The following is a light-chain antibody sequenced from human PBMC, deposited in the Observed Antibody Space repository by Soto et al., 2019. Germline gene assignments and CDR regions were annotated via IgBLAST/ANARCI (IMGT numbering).Light chain of an antibody. V-gene: IGKV1-39*01. J-gene: IGKJ3*01. Sequence: DIQMTQSPSSLSASVGDRVTITCRASQSISNYLIWYQQKSGKAPKLLIYAASSLQSGVPSRFSGSGSGTDFTLTISSLRPEDFATYYCQQSSTIPLTFGPGTKVDIK. CDR2: AAS. CDR3: QQSSTIPLT. CDR1: QSISNY.